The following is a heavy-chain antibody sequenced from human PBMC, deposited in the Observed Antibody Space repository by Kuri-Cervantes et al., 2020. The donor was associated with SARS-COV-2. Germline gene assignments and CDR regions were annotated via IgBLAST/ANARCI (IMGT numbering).Heavy chain of an antibody. D-gene: IGHD3-22*01. Sequence: SETLSLTCAVYGGSFSGYYWSWIRQPPGKGLEWIGEINHSGSTNYNPSLKSRVTISVDTSKNQFSLKLSSVTAADTAVYYCARGFGSGYYYGSFDYWGQGTLVTVSS. CDR1: GGSFSGYY. CDR2: INHSGST. CDR3: ARGFGSGYYYGSFDY. J-gene: IGHJ4*02. V-gene: IGHV4-34*01.